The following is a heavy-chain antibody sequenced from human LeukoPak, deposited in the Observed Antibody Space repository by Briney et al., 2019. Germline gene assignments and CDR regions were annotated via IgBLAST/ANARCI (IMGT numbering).Heavy chain of an antibody. Sequence: SETLSLTCTVSGGSLSRNYWNWIRQPPGKGLEWIGYIYSSGSTNYNPSLKSRVIISVDTSKNQFSLKLSSVTAADTAVYYCARDRGGSYYHFDSWGQGTLVTVSS. CDR2: IYSSGST. V-gene: IGHV4-59*01. J-gene: IGHJ4*02. CDR1: GGSLSRNY. CDR3: ARDRGGSYYHFDS. D-gene: IGHD1-26*01.